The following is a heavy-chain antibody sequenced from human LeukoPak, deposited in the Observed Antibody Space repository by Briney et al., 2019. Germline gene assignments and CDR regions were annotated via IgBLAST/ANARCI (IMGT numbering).Heavy chain of an antibody. Sequence: GGSLRLSRAASAFTFNTYWMHWVRQVPGRGLEWVSRINGDESSTNYADSVKGRFTISRDNAKDTLYLHMNSLTAEDTAVYYCARGAKWAYYFDYWGQGTLVTVSS. CDR2: INGDESST. D-gene: IGHD1-26*01. V-gene: IGHV3-74*01. CDR3: ARGAKWAYYFDY. J-gene: IGHJ4*02. CDR1: AFTFNTYW.